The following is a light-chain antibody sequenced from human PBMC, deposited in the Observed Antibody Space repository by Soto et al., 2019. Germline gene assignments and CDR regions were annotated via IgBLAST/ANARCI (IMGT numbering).Light chain of an antibody. Sequence: DIQMTQSPSTLSASVGDRVTITCRASQSISSWLAWYQQKPGKAPKLLIYKASSLESVVPSRFSGSGSGTEFTLTLSSLQPDDFETYYCQQYNSYSRTFGQGTKVEIK. J-gene: IGKJ1*01. CDR1: QSISSW. V-gene: IGKV1-5*03. CDR3: QQYNSYSRT. CDR2: KAS.